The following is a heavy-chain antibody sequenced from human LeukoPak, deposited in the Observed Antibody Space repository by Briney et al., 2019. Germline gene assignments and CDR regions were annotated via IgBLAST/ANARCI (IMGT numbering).Heavy chain of an antibody. Sequence: SQTLSLTCTVSGGSISSGGYYWRWIRQHPGKGLEWIGYIYYSGSTYYNPSLKSRVTISVDTSKNQFSLKLSSVTAADTAVYYCARALFGAFDIWGQGTMVTVSS. CDR3: ARALFGAFDI. CDR1: GGSISSGGYY. V-gene: IGHV4-31*03. D-gene: IGHD3-16*01. CDR2: IYYSGST. J-gene: IGHJ3*02.